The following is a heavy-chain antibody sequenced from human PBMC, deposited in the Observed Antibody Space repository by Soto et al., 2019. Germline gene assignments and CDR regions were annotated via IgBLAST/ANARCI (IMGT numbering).Heavy chain of an antibody. J-gene: IGHJ5*02. D-gene: IGHD5-12*01. CDR2: IYPGDSDT. Sequence: GASLKISCKGSGYSFTSYWIGWVRQMPGKGLEWMGIIYPGDSDTRYSPSFQGQVTISADKSISTAYLQWSSLKASDTAMYDCARRGRRWLQLGNWFDPWGQGTLVTVSS. CDR3: ARRGRRWLQLGNWFDP. CDR1: GYSFTSYW. V-gene: IGHV5-51*01.